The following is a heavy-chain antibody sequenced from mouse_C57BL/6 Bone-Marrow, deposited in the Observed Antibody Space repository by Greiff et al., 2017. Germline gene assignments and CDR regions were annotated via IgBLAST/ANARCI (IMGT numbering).Heavy chain of an antibody. V-gene: IGHV1-82*01. D-gene: IGHD2-5*01. CDR1: GYAFSSYW. Sequence: QVQLQEPGPELVKPGASVKISCKASGYAFSSYWMTWVKQRPGKGLEWIGRIYPGDGDTNYNGKFKGKATLTVDKSSSTAYMQLSSLTSEDSAVYFSARGDSNYFWFDYWGQGTLVTVSA. CDR2: IYPGDGDT. CDR3: ARGDSNYFWFDY. J-gene: IGHJ3*01.